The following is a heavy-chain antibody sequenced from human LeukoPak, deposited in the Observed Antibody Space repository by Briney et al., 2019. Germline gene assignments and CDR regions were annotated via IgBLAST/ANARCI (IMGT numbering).Heavy chain of an antibody. CDR2: ITYDGDTT. CDR3: VKEQGSGSYRTADY. CDR1: GFTFSSCG. V-gene: IGHV3-30*18. D-gene: IGHD3-10*01. Sequence: GRSLRLSCAASGFTFSSCGMHWVRQAPGKGLEWVAVITYDGDTTYFEDSVKGRFTISRDTSKSTLYPQMNSLGAEDTAVYYCVKEQGSGSYRTADYWGQGTLVTVSS. J-gene: IGHJ4*02.